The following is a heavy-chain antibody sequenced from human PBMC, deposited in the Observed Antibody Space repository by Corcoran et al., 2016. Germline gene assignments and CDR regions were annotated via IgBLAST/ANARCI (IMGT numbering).Heavy chain of an antibody. D-gene: IGHD3-3*01. CDR2: INPNSGGT. J-gene: IGHJ4*02. CDR3: ARTSYNFWSGYSFGY. V-gene: IGHV1-2*02. CDR1: GYTFTGYY. Sequence: QVQLVQSGAEVKKPGASVKVSCKASGYTFTGYYMHWVRQAPGQGLEWMGWINPNSGGTNYAQKFQGRITMTRDTSISKAYMEVSRLTSDDTAVYYCARTSYNFWSGYSFGYWGQGALVTVSS.